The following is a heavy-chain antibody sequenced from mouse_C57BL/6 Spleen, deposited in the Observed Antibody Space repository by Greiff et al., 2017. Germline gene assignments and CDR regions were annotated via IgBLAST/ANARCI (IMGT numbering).Heavy chain of an antibody. CDR2: IWGVGST. J-gene: IGHJ3*01. CDR1: GFSLTSSG. Sequence: QVQLQQSGPGLVAPSQSLSITCTVSGFSLTSSGVDWVRQSPGKGLEWLGVIWGVGSTNYNSALKSRLSISKDNSKSQVFLKMNSLQTDDTAMYYCASGYSNYGLFAYWGQGTLVTVSA. CDR3: ASGYSNYGLFAY. D-gene: IGHD2-5*01. V-gene: IGHV2-6*01.